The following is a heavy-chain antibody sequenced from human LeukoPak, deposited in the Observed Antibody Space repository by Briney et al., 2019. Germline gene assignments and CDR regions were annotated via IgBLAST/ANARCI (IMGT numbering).Heavy chain of an antibody. CDR2: IYSTGST. J-gene: IGHJ4*02. V-gene: IGHV4-4*07. Sequence: PSETLSLTCTVSGGSISSYYWSWIRQPAGKGLEWIGRIYSTGSTNYNPSLKSRVTMSVDTSKNQFSLRLRSVAAADTAVYYCARQIASAGTAGFDFWGQGALVTVSS. CDR1: GGSISSYY. D-gene: IGHD6-13*01. CDR3: ARQIASAGTAGFDF.